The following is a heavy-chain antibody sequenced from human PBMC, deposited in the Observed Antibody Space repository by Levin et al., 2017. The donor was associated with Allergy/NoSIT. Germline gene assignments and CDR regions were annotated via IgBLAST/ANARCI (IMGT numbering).Heavy chain of an antibody. CDR1: GFSLRTSGVG. V-gene: IGHV2-5*02. D-gene: IGHD3-16*01. CDR2: IYWDDDK. J-gene: IGHJ5*02. Sequence: SGPTLVKPTQTLTLTCTFSGFSLRTSGVGVGWIRQPPGKALECLALIYWDDDKRYSPSLKSRLTITKDTSKNQVVLSMTNMDPVDTGTYYCAHITMFEGAYTIDPWGQGTLVTVSS. CDR3: AHITMFEGAYTIDP.